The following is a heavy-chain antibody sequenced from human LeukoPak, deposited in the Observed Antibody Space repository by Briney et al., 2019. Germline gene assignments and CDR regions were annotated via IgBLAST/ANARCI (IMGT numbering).Heavy chain of an antibody. V-gene: IGHV3-33*06. CDR1: GFTFSSYG. CDR3: AKVIEWFGELFDP. CDR2: IWYDGSNK. Sequence: GGSLRLSCAASGFTFSSYGMHWVRQAPGKGLEWVAVIWYDGSNKYYADSVKGRFTISRDNSKNTLYMQMNSLRAEDTAVYYCAKVIEWFGELFDPWGQGTLVTVSS. J-gene: IGHJ5*02. D-gene: IGHD3-10*01.